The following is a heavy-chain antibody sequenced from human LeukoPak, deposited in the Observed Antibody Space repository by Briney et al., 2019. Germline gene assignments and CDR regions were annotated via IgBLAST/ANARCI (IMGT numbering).Heavy chain of an antibody. D-gene: IGHD1-26*01. CDR3: ARIRHSGSPKEGGKFPY. CDR2: IYHTGSA. Sequence: SETLSLTCVVSGNSISSGYYRGWIRQPPGKGLEWIGSIYHTGSAYYNPSLKSRVSISLDTSENQFSLNLRSLTAADTAVYYCARIRHSGSPKEGGKFPYWGQRTLVTVSS. V-gene: IGHV4-38-2*01. J-gene: IGHJ4*02. CDR1: GNSISSGYY.